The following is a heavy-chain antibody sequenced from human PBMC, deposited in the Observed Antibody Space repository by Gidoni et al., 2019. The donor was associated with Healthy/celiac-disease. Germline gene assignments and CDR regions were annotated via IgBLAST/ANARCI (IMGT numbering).Heavy chain of an antibody. CDR3: TTDWGITMVRERVY. CDR2: IKSKTDGGTT. J-gene: IGHJ4*02. V-gene: IGHV3-15*01. D-gene: IGHD3-10*01. CDR1: GFPFRNAW. Sequence: EVQLVESGGGLVKPGGSLRLYWAASGFPFRNAWMRWVRQAPGKGLEWVGRIKSKTDGGTTDYAAPVKGRFTISRDDSKNTLYLQMNSLKPEDTAVYYCTTDWGITMVRERVYWGQGTLVTVSS.